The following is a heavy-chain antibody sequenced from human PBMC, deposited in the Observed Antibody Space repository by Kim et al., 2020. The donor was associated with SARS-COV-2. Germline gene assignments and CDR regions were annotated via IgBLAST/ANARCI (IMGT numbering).Heavy chain of an antibody. CDR1: GFTFSSYA. V-gene: IGHV3-30*04. D-gene: IGHD3-10*01. Sequence: GGSLRLSCAASGFTFSSYAMNWVRQAPGKGLEWVAVISYDGSNKYYADSVKGRFTISRDNSKNTLYLQMNSLRAEDTAVYYCARGDYYGSGTMAYSFDNWGQGALVTVSS. CDR2: ISYDGSNK. CDR3: ARGDYYGSGTMAYSFDN. J-gene: IGHJ4*02.